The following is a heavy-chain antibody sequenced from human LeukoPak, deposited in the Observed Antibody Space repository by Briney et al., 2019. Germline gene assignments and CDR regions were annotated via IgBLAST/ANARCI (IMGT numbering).Heavy chain of an antibody. CDR2: INPHSGGT. CDR3: ARDENYDSSGYYDY. D-gene: IGHD3-22*01. V-gene: IGHV1-2*02. CDR1: GYTFTDYY. Sequence: ASVKVSCKASGYTFTDYYMHWVRQAPGQGLEWMGWINPHSGGTDHAQKFQGRVTMTRDTSISTAYMELSSLRSEDTAVYYCARDENYDSSGYYDYWGQGTLVTVSS. J-gene: IGHJ4*02.